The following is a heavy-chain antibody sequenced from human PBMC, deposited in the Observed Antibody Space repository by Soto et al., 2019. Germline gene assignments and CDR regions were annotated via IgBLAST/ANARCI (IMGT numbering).Heavy chain of an antibody. CDR1: GGSISSYY. D-gene: IGHD3-9*01. CDR2: IYYSGST. V-gene: IGHV4-59*01. CDR3: ARTILYYDILTGRGTLVGDYGMDV. J-gene: IGHJ6*02. Sequence: SETLSLTCTVSGGSISSYYWSWIRQPPGKGLEWIGYIYYSGSTNYNPSLKSRVTISVDTSKNQFSLKLSSVTAADTAVYYCARTILYYDILTGRGTLVGDYGMDVWGQGTTVTV.